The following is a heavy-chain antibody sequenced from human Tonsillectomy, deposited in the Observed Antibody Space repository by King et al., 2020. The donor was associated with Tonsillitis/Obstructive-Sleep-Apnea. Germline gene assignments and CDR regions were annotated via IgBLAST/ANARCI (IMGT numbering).Heavy chain of an antibody. J-gene: IGHJ4*02. CDR2: FGPEDGET. Sequence: VQLVESGSEVKKPGASVKVSCKVSGSTLTELAMHWVRQAPGKGLEWMGGFGPEDGETIYAQKFQGRVTMTEDKSTDTAYMELSSLRSEDTAVYYCATQQWLRFGGFTFDYWGQGTLVTVSS. D-gene: IGHD5-12*01. V-gene: IGHV1-24*01. CDR1: GSTLTELA. CDR3: ATQQWLRFGGFTFDY.